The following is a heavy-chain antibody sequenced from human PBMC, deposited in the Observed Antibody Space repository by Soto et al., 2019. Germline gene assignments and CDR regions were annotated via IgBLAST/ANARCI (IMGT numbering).Heavy chain of an antibody. Sequence: SETLSLTCPVSGGTDNSVSYYWSWIRQPPGKGLEWIGYIYYSGSTNYIPSLKSRVTISVDTSKNLFSLNLSSVTAAGSAAYYCVRNGVAAAAGNGIDYWAPGTL. V-gene: IGHV4-61*01. J-gene: IGHJ4*01. CDR1: GGTDNSVSYY. CDR3: VRNGVAAAAGNGIDY. CDR2: IYYSGST. D-gene: IGHD6-13*01.